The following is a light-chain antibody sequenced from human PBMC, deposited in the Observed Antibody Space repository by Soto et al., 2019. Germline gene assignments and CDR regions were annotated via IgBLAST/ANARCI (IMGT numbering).Light chain of an antibody. CDR3: SSYTSSSTLDVV. J-gene: IGLJ2*01. CDR1: SSDVGSYNL. CDR2: DVS. Sequence: QSALTQPASASGSPGQSITISCTGTSSDVGSYNLVSWYQQRPGKAPKLMIYDVSNRPSGVSNRFSGSKSGNTASLTISGLQAEDEADYYCSSYTSSSTLDVVFGGGTQLTVL. V-gene: IGLV2-14*02.